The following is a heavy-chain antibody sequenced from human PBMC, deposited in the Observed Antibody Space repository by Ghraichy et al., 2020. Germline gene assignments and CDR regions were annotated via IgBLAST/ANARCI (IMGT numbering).Heavy chain of an antibody. Sequence: SETLSLTCTVSGDSIRSYYWNWIRQPPGKGLEWIGYIHYSGDTNYNPSLSSRVTMSVDTSKNQFSLKVYSVTSADTAMYYCATDQRGFGKYYLDYWGRGSLVTVSP. CDR2: IHYSGDT. J-gene: IGHJ4*02. V-gene: IGHV4-59*01. D-gene: IGHD3-10*01. CDR1: GDSIRSYY. CDR3: ATDQRGFGKYYLDY.